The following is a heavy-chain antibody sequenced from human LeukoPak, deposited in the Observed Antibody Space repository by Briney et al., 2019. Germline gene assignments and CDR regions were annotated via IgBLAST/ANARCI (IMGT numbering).Heavy chain of an antibody. CDR2: ISAYNGNT. D-gene: IGHD6-6*01. J-gene: IGHJ4*02. Sequence: ASVKVSCKASGYTFHNYGISWVRQVPGQGLEWMGWISAYNGNTNYAQKLQGRVTMTTDASTSTAYMELRSLRSDDTAVYYCARVPPFEYSSSSHYFDYWGQGTLVTVSS. V-gene: IGHV1-18*01. CDR1: GYTFHNYG. CDR3: ARVPPFEYSSSSHYFDY.